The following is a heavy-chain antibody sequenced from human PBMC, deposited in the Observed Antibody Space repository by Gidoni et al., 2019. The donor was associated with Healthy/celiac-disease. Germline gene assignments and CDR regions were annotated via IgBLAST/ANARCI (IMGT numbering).Heavy chain of an antibody. J-gene: IGHJ4*02. CDR2: TYYRSKWYN. D-gene: IGHD3-22*01. CDR1: VSSNSAA. Sequence: VSSNSAAWNWIRQSPSRGLEWLGRTYYRSKWYNDYAVSVKSRITINPDTSKNQFSLQLNSVTPEDTAVYYCAREAYYYDSQGARSYYFDYWGQGTLVTVSS. V-gene: IGHV6-1*01. CDR3: AREAYYYDSQGARSYYFDY.